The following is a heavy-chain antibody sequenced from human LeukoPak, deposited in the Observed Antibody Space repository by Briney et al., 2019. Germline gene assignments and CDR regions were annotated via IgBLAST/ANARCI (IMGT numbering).Heavy chain of an antibody. D-gene: IGHD2-2*01. Sequence: PSETLSLTCAVYGGSFSGYYWSWIRQPPGKGLEWIGEINHSGSTNYNPSLKSRVTISVDTSKNQFSLKLSSVTAADTAVYYCARSYCSSTSCYPPDVWGQGTTVTVSS. CDR3: ARSYCSSTSCYPPDV. CDR1: GGSFSGYY. V-gene: IGHV4-34*01. J-gene: IGHJ6*02. CDR2: INHSGST.